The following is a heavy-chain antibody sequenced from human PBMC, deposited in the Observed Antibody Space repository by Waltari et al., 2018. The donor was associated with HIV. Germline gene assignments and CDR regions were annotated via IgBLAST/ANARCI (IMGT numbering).Heavy chain of an antibody. Sequence: QVQLVQYGAEVRKTGASVKVSCKTSGYTFTDYYIHWVRQAPGQGPEWMGWIYPNSGDTHFAEKFQGRVTLTRDTSIRTAYVEVSNLRSDDTAVYYCARQMTFYDALDIWGQGTMVSVSS. CDR3: ARQMTFYDALDI. CDR2: IYPNSGDT. V-gene: IGHV1-2*02. J-gene: IGHJ3*02. CDR1: GYTFTDYY.